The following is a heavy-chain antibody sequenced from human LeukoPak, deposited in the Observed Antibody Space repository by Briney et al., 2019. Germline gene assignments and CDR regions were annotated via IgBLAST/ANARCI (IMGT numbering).Heavy chain of an antibody. J-gene: IGHJ2*01. CDR3: ARHFRDCSSTSCLYWYFDL. D-gene: IGHD2-2*01. V-gene: IGHV5-51*01. Sequence: GESLKISCKGSGYSFTSYWIGWVRQMPGKGLEWMVIIYPGDSDTRYSPSFQGQVTISADKSISSAYLQWSSLKASDTAMYYCARHFRDCSSTSCLYWYFDLWGRGTLVTVSS. CDR1: GYSFTSYW. CDR2: IYPGDSDT.